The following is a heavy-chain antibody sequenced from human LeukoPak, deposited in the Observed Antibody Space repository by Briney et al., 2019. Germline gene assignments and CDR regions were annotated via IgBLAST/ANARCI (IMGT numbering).Heavy chain of an antibody. CDR2: ISGSGGST. V-gene: IGHV3-23*01. CDR1: GFTFSSYA. J-gene: IGHJ3*02. D-gene: IGHD2-15*01. Sequence: GGSLRLSCAASGFTFSSYAMSWVRQAPGKGLEWVSAISGSGGSTYCADSVKGRFTISRDNAKNSLYLQMNSLRAEDTAVYYCARGLLPYDAFDIWGQGTMVTVSS. CDR3: ARGLLPYDAFDI.